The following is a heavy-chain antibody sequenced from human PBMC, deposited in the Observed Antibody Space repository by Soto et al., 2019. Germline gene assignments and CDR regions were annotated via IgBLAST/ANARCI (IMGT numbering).Heavy chain of an antibody. D-gene: IGHD5-12*01. CDR1: GFTFSSYE. CDR3: AREGDIVATRYFDY. V-gene: IGHV3-48*03. J-gene: IGHJ4*02. Sequence: PGGSLRLSCAASGFTFSSYEMNWVRQAPGKGLEWVSYISSSGSTIYYADSVKGRFTISRDNAKNSLYLQMNSLRAEDTAVYYCAREGDIVATRYFDYWGQGTLVTVSS. CDR2: ISSSGSTI.